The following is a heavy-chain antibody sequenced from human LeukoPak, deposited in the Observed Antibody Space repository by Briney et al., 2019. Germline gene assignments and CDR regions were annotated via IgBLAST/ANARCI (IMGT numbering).Heavy chain of an antibody. CDR3: AKDSHSSSSDFDY. CDR1: GFTFDDYA. D-gene: IGHD6-6*01. CDR2: ISWNSGSI. J-gene: IGHJ4*02. V-gene: IGHV3-9*01. Sequence: GGSLRLSCAASGFTFDDYAMHWVRQAPGKGLEWVSGISWNSGSIGYADSVKGRFTISRDNAKNSLYLQMNSLRAEDTALYYCAKDSHSSSSDFDYWGQGTLVTVSS.